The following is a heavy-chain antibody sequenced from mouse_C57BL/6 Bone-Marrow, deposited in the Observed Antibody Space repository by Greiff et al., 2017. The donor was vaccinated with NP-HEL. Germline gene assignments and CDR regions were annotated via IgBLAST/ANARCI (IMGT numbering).Heavy chain of an antibody. J-gene: IGHJ2*01. V-gene: IGHV1-78*01. CDR2: IYPRDGST. CDR3: ARPSIPWYFDY. CDR1: GYTFTDYT. Sequence: VQLQQPDAELVKPGASVKISCKVSGYTFTDYTITWVKQRPEQGLEWIGYIYPRDGSTKYNEKFKGKATLTADKSSSTAYMQLNSLTSEDSAVYFCARPSIPWYFDYWGRGTTLTVSS. D-gene: IGHD2-10*02.